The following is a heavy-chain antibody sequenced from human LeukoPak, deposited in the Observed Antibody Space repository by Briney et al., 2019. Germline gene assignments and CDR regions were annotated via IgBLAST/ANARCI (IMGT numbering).Heavy chain of an antibody. V-gene: IGHV3-9*01. CDR2: ISWNSGSI. CDR3: AKGDWLDY. D-gene: IGHD1-26*01. CDR1: GFSFDDFA. Sequence: GRSLRLSCAASGFSFDDFAMHWVRQAPGRGLEWASGISWNSGSITYADSVKGRFTISRDNAKSSLYLQMDSLRTEDTALYYCAKGDWLDYWGQGTLVTVSS. J-gene: IGHJ4*02.